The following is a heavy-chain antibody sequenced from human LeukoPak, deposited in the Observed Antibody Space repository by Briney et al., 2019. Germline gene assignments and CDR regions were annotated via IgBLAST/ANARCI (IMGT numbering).Heavy chain of an antibody. Sequence: SETLSLTCTVSGGFISTYYWSWIRQPPGKGLEWIGFISYSGSTYHNPSLKSRVTMSVDTSKNQFSLNLRSVTAADTAVHYCARGRYSYGFWGQGILVTVSS. CDR3: ARGRYSYGF. V-gene: IGHV4-59*01. D-gene: IGHD5-18*01. CDR2: ISYSGST. CDR1: GGFISTYY. J-gene: IGHJ4*02.